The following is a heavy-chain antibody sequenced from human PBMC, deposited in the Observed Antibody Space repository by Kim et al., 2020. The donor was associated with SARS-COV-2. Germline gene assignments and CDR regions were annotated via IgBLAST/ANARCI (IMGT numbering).Heavy chain of an antibody. V-gene: IGHV3-30*01. Sequence: SVKGRFTISRDNSKNTLYLQMNSLRAEDTAVYYCARVGTPRGYSYGHFDYWGQGTLVTVSS. J-gene: IGHJ4*02. CDR3: ARVGTPRGYSYGHFDY. D-gene: IGHD5-18*01.